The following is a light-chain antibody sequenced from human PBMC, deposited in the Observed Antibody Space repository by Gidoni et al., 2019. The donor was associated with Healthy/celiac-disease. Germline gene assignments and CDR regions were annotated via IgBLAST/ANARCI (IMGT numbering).Light chain of an antibody. CDR3: QQSYSTPLT. Sequence: DIQMTQSPYYMSASVGDRVTITCRASQSISSYLNLYQQKPGKVPKLLIYAAYSFQSGVPSSFSCSGSGTYFTLTISSLQPEYFATYYCQQSYSTPLTFGQETKVEIK. J-gene: IGKJ1*01. V-gene: IGKV1-39*01. CDR2: AAY. CDR1: QSISSY.